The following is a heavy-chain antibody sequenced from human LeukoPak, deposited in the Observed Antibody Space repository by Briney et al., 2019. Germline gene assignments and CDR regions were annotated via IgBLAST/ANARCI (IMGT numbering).Heavy chain of an antibody. CDR2: IIPIFGTA. D-gene: IGHD5-18*01. J-gene: IGHJ6*03. Sequence: SVKLSCKASGGTFSSYAISWVRQAPGQGLEWMGGIIPIFGTANYAQKFQGRVTITADESTRTAYMELSSLRSEDTAVYYCARAPTLDTAMASYYYYYMDVWGKGTTVTVSS. V-gene: IGHV1-69*01. CDR1: GGTFSSYA. CDR3: ARAPTLDTAMASYYYYYMDV.